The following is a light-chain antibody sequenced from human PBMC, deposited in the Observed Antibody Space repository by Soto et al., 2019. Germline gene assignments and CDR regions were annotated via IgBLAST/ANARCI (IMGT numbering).Light chain of an antibody. Sequence: EIVLTQSPGTLSLSPGERATLSCRASQSVSSSYLAWYQQKPGQAPRLLIYGASSRATGIPDRFSGGGSGTDFPLPISRLEPEDFAVYYFQEYGSSPRTFGQGTKVDIK. J-gene: IGKJ1*01. CDR2: GAS. CDR3: QEYGSSPRT. V-gene: IGKV3-20*01. CDR1: QSVSSSY.